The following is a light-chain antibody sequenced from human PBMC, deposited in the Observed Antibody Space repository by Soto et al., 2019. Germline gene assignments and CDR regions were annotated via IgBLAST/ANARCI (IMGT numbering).Light chain of an antibody. CDR2: DVS. CDR3: SSYTTTTFVV. Sequence: QSALTQPASVSGSPGQSITISCTGTSSDVGGYDFVSWYQQHPGKAPKLIIFDVSDRPSGVSNRFSGSTSGNTASLTISGRQTEDEGDYYCSSYTTTTFVVFGGGTKLHVL. J-gene: IGLJ2*01. V-gene: IGLV2-14*03. CDR1: SSDVGGYDF.